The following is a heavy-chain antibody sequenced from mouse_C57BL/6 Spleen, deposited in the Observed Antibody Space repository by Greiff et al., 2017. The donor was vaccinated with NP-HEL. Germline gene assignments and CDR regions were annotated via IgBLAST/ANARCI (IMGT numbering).Heavy chain of an antibody. V-gene: IGHV14-2*01. CDR2: IDPEDGET. CDR1: GFNIKDYY. J-gene: IGHJ4*01. Sequence: EVQLQQSGAELVKPGASVKLSCTASGFNIKDYYTHWVKQRTEQGLEWIGRIDPEDGETKYAPNFQGKVTITADTSSNTAYLQLRSLTSEDTAYYYCARAMDYWGQGTSVTVSS. CDR3: ARAMDY.